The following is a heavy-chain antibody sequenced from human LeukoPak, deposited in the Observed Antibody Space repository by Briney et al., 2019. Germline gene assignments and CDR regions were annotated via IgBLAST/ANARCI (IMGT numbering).Heavy chain of an antibody. CDR2: INHSGST. D-gene: IGHD2-2*01. Sequence: SETLSLTCAVYGGSFSGYYWSWIRQPPGKGLEWIGDINHSGSTNYNPSLKSRVTISVDTSKNQFSLKLSSVTAADTAVYYCARSRYCSSTSCYDQNWFDPWGQGTLVTVSS. J-gene: IGHJ5*02. CDR3: ARSRYCSSTSCYDQNWFDP. V-gene: IGHV4-34*01. CDR1: GGSFSGYY.